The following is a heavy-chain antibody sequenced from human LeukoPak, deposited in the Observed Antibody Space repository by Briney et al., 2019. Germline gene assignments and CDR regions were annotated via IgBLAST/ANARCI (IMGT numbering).Heavy chain of an antibody. Sequence: GGSLRLSCAASGLTFSSFGMSWVRQTPGKGLEWVSGISGSGGSTYYADSVKGRFTISRDNPKDTLYLQMNSLRAEDTAVYYCAKGHDRGVPHYFDYWGQGTLVTVSS. J-gene: IGHJ4*02. V-gene: IGHV3-23*01. CDR3: AKGHDRGVPHYFDY. CDR1: GLTFSSFG. D-gene: IGHD3-22*01. CDR2: ISGSGGST.